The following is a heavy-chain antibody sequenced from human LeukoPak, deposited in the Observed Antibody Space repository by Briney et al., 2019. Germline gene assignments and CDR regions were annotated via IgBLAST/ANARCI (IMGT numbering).Heavy chain of an antibody. V-gene: IGHV3-30*01. CDR3: ASYGDRGFDI. CDR2: ISCDGSNK. Sequence: SGGSLRLSCAASGFTFSSYAMHWVRQAPGKGLEWVAVISCDGSNKYYADSVKGRFTISRDNSKNTLYLQMNSLRAEDTAVYYCASYGDRGFDIWGQGTMVTVSS. D-gene: IGHD4-17*01. CDR1: GFTFSSYA. J-gene: IGHJ3*02.